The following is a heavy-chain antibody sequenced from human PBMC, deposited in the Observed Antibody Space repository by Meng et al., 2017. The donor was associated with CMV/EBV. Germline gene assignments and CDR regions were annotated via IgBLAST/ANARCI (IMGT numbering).Heavy chain of an antibody. CDR2: MNPNSGNT. CDR1: GYTFTSYD. V-gene: IGHV1-8*01. J-gene: IGHJ3*02. CDR3: ALRGSSGYWDAFDI. Sequence: ASVKVSCKASGYTFTSYDINWVRQATGQGLEWMGWMNPNSGNTGYAQKFQGRVTMTRNTPISTAYMELSSLGSEDTAVYYCALRGSSGYWDAFDIWGQGTMVTVSS. D-gene: IGHD3-22*01.